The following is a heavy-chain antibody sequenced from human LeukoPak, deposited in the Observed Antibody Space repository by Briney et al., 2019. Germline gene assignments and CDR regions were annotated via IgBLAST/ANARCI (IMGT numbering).Heavy chain of an antibody. CDR2: IYYSGST. CDR1: GGSISSYY. J-gene: IGHJ3*02. Sequence: SETLSLTCTVSGGSISSYYWSWIRQPPGKGLEWIGYIYYSGSTNYNPSLKSRVTISVDTSKNQFSLKLSSVTAADTAVYYCARGGNMMADAFDIWGQGTMVTVSS. D-gene: IGHD3-16*01. V-gene: IGHV4-59*01. CDR3: ARGGNMMADAFDI.